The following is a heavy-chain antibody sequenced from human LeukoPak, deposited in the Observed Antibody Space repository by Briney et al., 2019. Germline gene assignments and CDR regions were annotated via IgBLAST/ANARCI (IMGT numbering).Heavy chain of an antibody. J-gene: IGHJ4*02. D-gene: IGHD2-2*01. CDR1: GGAFSSYA. CDR3: ARSQVVPAAPDYYFDY. CDR2: IIPLIGAI. V-gene: IGHV1-69*13. Sequence: SVKVSCKVSGGAFSSYAASWVRQAPEQGLEWVGGIIPLIGAIKFAQKFQGRVTLSADESTSTAYMELSSLRSEDTAVYYCARSQVVPAAPDYYFDYWGQGTLVTVSS.